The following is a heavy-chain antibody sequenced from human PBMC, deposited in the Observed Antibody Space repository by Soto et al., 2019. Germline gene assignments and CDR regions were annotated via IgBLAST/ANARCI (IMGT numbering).Heavy chain of an antibody. V-gene: IGHV1-69*01. Sequence: QVQLVQSGAEVKKPGSSVKVSCKASVGTFSSYAISWVRQAPGQGLEWMVGIIPIFGTANYAQKFQGRVTITADESTSTAYMELSSLRSEDTAVYYCARAPYYYDGSGYFPYYFAYWGQGTLVTVSS. CDR3: ARAPYYYDGSGYFPYYFAY. CDR1: VGTFSSYA. CDR2: IIPIFGTA. D-gene: IGHD3-22*01. J-gene: IGHJ4*02.